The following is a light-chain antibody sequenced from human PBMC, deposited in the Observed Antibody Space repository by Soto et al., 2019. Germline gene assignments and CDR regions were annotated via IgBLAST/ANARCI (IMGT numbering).Light chain of an antibody. CDR1: QTIKNY. Sequence: DIQMTQSPSSLSASVGDRVTITCRASQTIKNYVGWYQQKPGKAPNLLIYAASSLQRGVPSRFSGSGSGTDLTLTISSLQPEDFATYYCQQSYSTPITFGQGTRLEIK. CDR2: AAS. J-gene: IGKJ5*01. V-gene: IGKV1-39*01. CDR3: QQSYSTPIT.